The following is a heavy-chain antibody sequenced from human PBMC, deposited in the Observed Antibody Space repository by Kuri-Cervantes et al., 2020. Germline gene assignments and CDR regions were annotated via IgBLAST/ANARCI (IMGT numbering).Heavy chain of an antibody. Sequence: GGSLRLSCAASGFTFSSYAMSWVRQAPGKGLEWVSYISSSSSTIYYADSVKGRFTISRDNAKNTLYLQMNSLRAEDTAVYYCVRGGAVGTRAWGYWGQGTLVTVSS. D-gene: IGHD6-13*01. V-gene: IGHV3-48*04. CDR3: VRGGAVGTRAWGY. J-gene: IGHJ4*02. CDR1: GFTFSSYA. CDR2: ISSSSSTI.